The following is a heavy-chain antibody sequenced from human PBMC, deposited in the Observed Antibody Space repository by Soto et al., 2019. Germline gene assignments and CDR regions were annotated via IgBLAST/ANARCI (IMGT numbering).Heavy chain of an antibody. D-gene: IGHD3-10*01. CDR3: ARDRGYYYGSRIRFDY. V-gene: IGHV4-4*02. CDR2: IYHSGST. Sequence: SETLSLTCAVSGGSISSSNWWSWVRQPPGKGLEWIGEIYHSGSTNYNPSLKSRVTISVDKSKNQFSLKLSSVTAADTAVYYCARDRGYYYGSRIRFDYWGQGTLVTVSS. J-gene: IGHJ4*02. CDR1: GGSISSSNW.